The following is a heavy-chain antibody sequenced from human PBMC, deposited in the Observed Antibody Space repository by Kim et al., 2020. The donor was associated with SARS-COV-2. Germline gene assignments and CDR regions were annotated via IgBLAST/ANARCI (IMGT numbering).Heavy chain of an antibody. D-gene: IGHD5-12*01. CDR3: AKEASGYDADYYYYYMDV. Sequence: GRFTISRDNAKNSLYLQMNSLRAEDTALYYCAKEASGYDADYYYYYMDVWGKGTTVTVSS. V-gene: IGHV3-9*01. J-gene: IGHJ6*03.